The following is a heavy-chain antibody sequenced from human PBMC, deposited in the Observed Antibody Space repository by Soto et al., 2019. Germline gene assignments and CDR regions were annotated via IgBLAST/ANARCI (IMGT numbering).Heavy chain of an antibody. CDR3: ARDTGSYNCNDGLMDV. D-gene: IGHD1-20*01. CDR2: IDTGSTYI. J-gene: IGHJ6*02. V-gene: IGHV3-21*02. Sequence: EVQLVESGGGLVKPGGSLRLSCAASGFSFSSFTMNWVRQAPGKGLEWVSSIDTGSTYIYYADSVTGRFTISRDNAKKSVYLQMTSLRAEDTAVYYCARDTGSYNCNDGLMDVWGQGTTVTVSS. CDR1: GFSFSSFT.